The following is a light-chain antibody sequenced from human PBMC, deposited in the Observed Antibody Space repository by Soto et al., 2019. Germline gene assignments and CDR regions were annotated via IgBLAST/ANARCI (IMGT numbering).Light chain of an antibody. CDR1: QGVSRK. CDR2: GAS. J-gene: IGKJ2*01. CDR3: QQYNTWPIT. Sequence: DIVMTQSPATLSVSPGERVTFSCRASQGVSRKLAWYQHKPGQAPRLLISGASTGATGIPARFSGSGSGTEFTLTISSLQSEDCAIYYCQQYNTWPITFGQGTKVEIK. V-gene: IGKV3-15*01.